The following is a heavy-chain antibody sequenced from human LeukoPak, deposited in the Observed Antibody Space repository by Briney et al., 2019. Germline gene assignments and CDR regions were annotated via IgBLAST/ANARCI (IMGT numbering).Heavy chain of an antibody. V-gene: IGHV1-46*01. J-gene: IGHJ4*02. CDR3: AREGYSYGYVDY. Sequence: ASVKVSCKASGYTFTSYYMHWVRQAPGQGLEWMGIINPSGGSTSYTQKFQGRVTMTRDTSTSTVYMELSSLRSEDTAVYYCAREGYSYGYVDYWGQGTLVTVSS. CDR1: GYTFTSYY. CDR2: INPSGGST. D-gene: IGHD5-18*01.